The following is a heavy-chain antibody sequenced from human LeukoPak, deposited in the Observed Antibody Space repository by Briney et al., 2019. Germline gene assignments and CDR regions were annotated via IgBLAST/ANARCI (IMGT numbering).Heavy chain of an antibody. CDR1: GYTFTSYG. Sequence: ASVKVSCKASGYTFTSYGISWVRQAPGQGLEWMGRIIPILGIANYAQKFQGRVTITADKSTSTAYMELSSLRSEDTAVYYCARSYYYDSSGRDYWGQGTLVTVSS. D-gene: IGHD3-22*01. V-gene: IGHV1-69*04. CDR3: ARSYYYDSSGRDY. CDR2: IIPILGIA. J-gene: IGHJ4*02.